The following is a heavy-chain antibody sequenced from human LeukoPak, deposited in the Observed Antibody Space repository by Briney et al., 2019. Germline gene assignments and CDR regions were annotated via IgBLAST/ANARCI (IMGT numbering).Heavy chain of an antibody. D-gene: IGHD5/OR15-5a*01. CDR3: ARNNIYDSLPFDY. CDR2: IIPILGIA. CDR1: GGTFSSYA. J-gene: IGHJ4*02. Sequence: GASVKVSCKASGGTFSSYAISWVRQAPGQGLEWMGRIIPILGIANYAQKFQGRVTITADKSTSTAYMELSSLRSEDTAAYYCARNNIYDSLPFDYWGQGTLVTVSS. V-gene: IGHV1-69*04.